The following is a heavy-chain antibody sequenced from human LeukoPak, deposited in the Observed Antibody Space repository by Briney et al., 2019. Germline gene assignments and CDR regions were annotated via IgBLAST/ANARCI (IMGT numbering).Heavy chain of an antibody. CDR3: ARAGSSSWYYYYYYMDV. Sequence: ALVKVSCKASGYTFTGYYMHWVRQAPEQGLEWMGWINPNSGGTNYAQKFQGRVTMTRDTSISTAYMELSRLRSDDTAVYYCARAGSSSWYYYYYYMDVWGKGTTVTVSS. J-gene: IGHJ6*03. CDR2: INPNSGGT. D-gene: IGHD6-13*01. V-gene: IGHV1-2*02. CDR1: GYTFTGYY.